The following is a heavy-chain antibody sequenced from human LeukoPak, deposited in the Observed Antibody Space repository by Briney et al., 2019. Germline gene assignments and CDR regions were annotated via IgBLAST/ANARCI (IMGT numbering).Heavy chain of an antibody. D-gene: IGHD2-2*02. Sequence: SETLSLTCAVYGGSFSGYYWSWIRQPPGKGLEWIGEINHIGSTNYNPSLKSRVTISVDTSKNQFSLKLSSVTAADTAVYYCAGKLGYCSSTSCYTWGRNWFDPWGQGTLVTVSS. CDR2: INHIGST. V-gene: IGHV4-34*01. CDR1: GGSFSGYY. CDR3: AGKLGYCSSTSCYTWGRNWFDP. J-gene: IGHJ5*02.